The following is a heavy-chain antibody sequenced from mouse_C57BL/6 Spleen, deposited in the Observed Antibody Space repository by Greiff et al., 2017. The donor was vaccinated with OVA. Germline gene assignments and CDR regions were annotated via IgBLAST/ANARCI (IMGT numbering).Heavy chain of an antibody. CDR3: ARLDSMVTTGYFDY. D-gene: IGHD2-2*01. J-gene: IGHJ2*01. V-gene: IGHV1-81*01. Sequence: QVQLQQSGAELARPGASVKLSCKASGYTFTSYGISWVKQRTGQGLEWIGEIYPRSGNTYYNEKFKGKATLTADKSSSTAYMELRSLTSEDSAVYICARLDSMVTTGYFDYWGQGTTLTVSS. CDR1: GYTFTSYG. CDR2: IYPRSGNT.